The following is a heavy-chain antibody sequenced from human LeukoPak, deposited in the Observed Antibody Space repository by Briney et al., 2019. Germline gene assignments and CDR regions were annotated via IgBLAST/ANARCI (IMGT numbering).Heavy chain of an antibody. CDR2: FYTGGGT. CDR3: AREFSWSGFFDY. Sequence: SETLSLTCNVSGASVSTYYWSWIRRPAGKGLEWIGRFYTGGGTDNNPSLKSRIAMSVDSSKNQLSLKVTSVTAADTAVYYCAREFSWSGFFDYWGQGTLVTVSS. CDR1: GASVSTYY. V-gene: IGHV4-4*07. J-gene: IGHJ4*02. D-gene: IGHD3-3*01.